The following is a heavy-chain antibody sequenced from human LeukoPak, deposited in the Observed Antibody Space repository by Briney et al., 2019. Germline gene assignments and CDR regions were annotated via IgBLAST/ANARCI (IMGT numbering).Heavy chain of an antibody. J-gene: IGHJ6*02. CDR2: ISYSGST. CDR1: GGSISSYY. D-gene: IGHD2-15*01. CDR3: ARASGVAVAATQWVRSGGMDV. V-gene: IGHV4-59*01. Sequence: SETRSLTCTVSGGSISSYYWSWIRQPPGKGLEWIGYISYSGSTNYNPSLKSRVTISVDTSKNQFSLKLSSVTAADTAVYYCARASGVAVAATQWVRSGGMDVWGQGTTVTVSS.